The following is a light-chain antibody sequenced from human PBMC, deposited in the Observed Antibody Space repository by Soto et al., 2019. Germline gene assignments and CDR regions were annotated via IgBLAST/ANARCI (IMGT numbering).Light chain of an antibody. CDR3: SSYTTTSTYV. CDR1: SNDVGGYDY. CDR2: EVT. J-gene: IGLJ1*01. Sequence: QSVLTQPASVSGSPGQSITISCTGTSNDVGGYDYVSWYQQHPGKAPKFMIYEVTNRPSGVSHRFSGSKSGNTASLTISVLQAEDEADYYCSSYTTTSTYVFGTGTKVTV. V-gene: IGLV2-14*01.